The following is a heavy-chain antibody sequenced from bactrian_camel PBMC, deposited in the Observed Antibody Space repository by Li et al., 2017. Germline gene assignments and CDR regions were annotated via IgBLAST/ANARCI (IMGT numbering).Heavy chain of an antibody. CDR2: INSRNST. CDR3: AADSATKGNEYKY. D-gene: IGHD4*01. J-gene: IGHJ4*01. V-gene: IGHV3S10*01. Sequence: VQLVESGGGLVQPGGSLRLSCAASGFTFSSYAMNWVRQAPGKGLEWISRINSRNSTYYPQSVKGRFTISKDNAKNTMYLLMNSLKPEDTAVYYCAADSATKGNEYKYWGQGTQVTVS. CDR1: GFTFSSYA.